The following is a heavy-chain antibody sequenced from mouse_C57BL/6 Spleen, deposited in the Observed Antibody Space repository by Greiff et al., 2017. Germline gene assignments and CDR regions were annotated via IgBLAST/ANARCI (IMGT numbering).Heavy chain of an antibody. CDR3: TTSTTVVGDD. CDR2: IDPENGDT. CDR1: GFNIKDDY. J-gene: IGHJ2*01. D-gene: IGHD1-1*01. Sequence: VQLQQSGAELVRPGASVKLSCTASGFNIKDDYMHWVKQRPEQGLEWIGWIDPENGDTEYASKFQGKATITADTSSNTAYLQLSSLTSEDTAVYYCTTSTTVVGDDWGQGTTLTVSS. V-gene: IGHV14-4*01.